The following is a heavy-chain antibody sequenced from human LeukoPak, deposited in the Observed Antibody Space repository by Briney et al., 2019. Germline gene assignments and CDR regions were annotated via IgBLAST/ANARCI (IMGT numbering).Heavy chain of an antibody. D-gene: IGHD1-26*01. J-gene: IGHJ5*02. V-gene: IGHV4-34*01. CDR1: GGSFSGYY. Sequence: SETLSLTCAVYGGSFSGYYWSWIRQPPGKGLEWIGEINHSGSTNYNPSLKSRVTISLDTSKKQFSLKLSSVTAADTAVYYCARNSGSRTDNWFDPWGQGTLVTVSS. CDR3: ARNSGSRTDNWFDP. CDR2: INHSGST.